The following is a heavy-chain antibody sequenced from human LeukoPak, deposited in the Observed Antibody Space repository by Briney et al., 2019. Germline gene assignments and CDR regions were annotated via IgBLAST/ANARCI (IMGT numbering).Heavy chain of an antibody. CDR3: AKYTGYSSSWAFDY. D-gene: IGHD6-13*01. V-gene: IGHV3-9*01. J-gene: IGHJ4*02. CDR1: GFTFDDYA. Sequence: PGGSLRLSCAASGFTFDDYAMHWVRQAPGKGLEWVSGISWNSGSIGYADSVKGRFTISRDNAKNSLYLQMNSLRAEDTAVYYCAKYTGYSSSWAFDYWGQGTLVTVSS. CDR2: ISWNSGSI.